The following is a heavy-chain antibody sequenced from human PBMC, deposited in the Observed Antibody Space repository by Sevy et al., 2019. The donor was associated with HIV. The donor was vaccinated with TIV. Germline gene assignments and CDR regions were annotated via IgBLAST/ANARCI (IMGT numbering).Heavy chain of an antibody. J-gene: IGHJ4*02. Sequence: GESLKISCKASGYKFSDDWIGWVRQMPGKGLEWIGIIYPDDSDTRYSPSFQGQVPISVDKSIDTAYLQWSSLKASDTAIYFCARGLGSYFDILTDYLGAFDYWGQGTLVTVSS. CDR2: IYPDDSDT. D-gene: IGHD3-9*01. CDR1: GYKFSDDW. V-gene: IGHV5-51*01. CDR3: ARGLGSYFDILTDYLGAFDY.